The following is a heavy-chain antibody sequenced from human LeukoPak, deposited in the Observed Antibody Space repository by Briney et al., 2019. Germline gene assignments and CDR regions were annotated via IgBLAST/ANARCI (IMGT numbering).Heavy chain of an antibody. D-gene: IGHD3-9*01. CDR3: ARDRDVLRYFDWTFVY. CDR2: ISSSSSYI. Sequence: PGGSLRLSCAASGFTFSTYSMNWVRQAPGKGLEWVSSISSSSSYIYYADSVKGRFTISRDNAKNSLYLQMNSLRAEDTAVYYCARDRDVLRYFDWTFVYWGQGTLVTVSS. J-gene: IGHJ4*02. CDR1: GFTFSTYS. V-gene: IGHV3-21*01.